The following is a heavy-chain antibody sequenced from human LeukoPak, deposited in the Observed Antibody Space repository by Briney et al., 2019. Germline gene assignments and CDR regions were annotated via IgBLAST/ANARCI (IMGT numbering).Heavy chain of an antibody. CDR2: IYYSGST. CDR3: ARLARWELPGEEDLTNYFDY. J-gene: IGHJ4*02. D-gene: IGHD1-26*01. CDR1: GGFISSYY. V-gene: IGHV4-59*08. Sequence: SETLSLTCTVSGGFISSYYWSWIRQPPGKGLEWIGYIYYSGSTNYNPSLKSRVTISVDTSKNQFSLKLSSVTAADTAVYYCARLARWELPGEEDLTNYFDYWGQGTLVTVSS.